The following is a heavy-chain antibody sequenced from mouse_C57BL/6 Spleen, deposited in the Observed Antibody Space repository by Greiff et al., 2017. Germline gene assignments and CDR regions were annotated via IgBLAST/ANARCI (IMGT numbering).Heavy chain of an antibody. V-gene: IGHV5-9-1*02. J-gene: IGHJ2*01. CDR3: TRAGGFDY. Sequence: EVKVEESGEGLVKPGGSLKLSCAASGFTFSSYAMSWVRQTPEKRLEWVAYISSGGDYIYYADTVKGRFTISRDNARNTLYLQKSSLKSEDTTMYYCTRAGGFDYWGQGTTLTVSS. CDR1: GFTFSSYA. CDR2: ISSGGDYI.